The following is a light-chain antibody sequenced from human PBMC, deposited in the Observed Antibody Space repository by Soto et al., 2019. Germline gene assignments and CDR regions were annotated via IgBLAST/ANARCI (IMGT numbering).Light chain of an antibody. CDR1: SSDVGGYNY. V-gene: IGLV2-14*01. CDR3: SSYTSSSTPHVV. Sequence: QSALTQPASVSGSPGQSITISCTGTSSDVGGYNYVSWYQQHPGKAPKLMIYEVSNRPSGVSNRLSGSKSGNTASLTISGLQAEDEADYYCSSYTSSSTPHVVFGGGTKLTFL. CDR2: EVS. J-gene: IGLJ2*01.